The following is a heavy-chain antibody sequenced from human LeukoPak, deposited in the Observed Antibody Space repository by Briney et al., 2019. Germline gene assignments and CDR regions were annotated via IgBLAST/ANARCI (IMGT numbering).Heavy chain of an antibody. D-gene: IGHD3-22*01. CDR3: AYLYDTSGYHGNNFDY. CDR2: IIPVFDTA. J-gene: IGHJ4*02. CDR1: GGTSSNYI. Sequence: SVKVSCKASGGTSSNYIISWVRQAPGQGLEWMGGIIPVFDTANYAQKFQGRVTFTADEFTSTAYMELSSLRFEDTAVYYCAYLYDTSGYHGNNFDYWGQGTLVTVSS. V-gene: IGHV1-69*01.